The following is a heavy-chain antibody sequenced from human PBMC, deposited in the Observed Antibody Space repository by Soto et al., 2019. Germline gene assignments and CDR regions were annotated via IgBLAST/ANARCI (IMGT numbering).Heavy chain of an antibody. CDR3: AREETAWPLAYGLDV. D-gene: IGHD2-21*02. CDR2: IGRRSDI. V-gene: IGHV3-21*01. Sequence: GGSVRLSCEASVFSFSTYSMHWVRQAPGKGLEWVSSIGRRSDIYYADSVKGRFTISRDNAKNSVSLQMNSLRDEDTAVYYCAREETAWPLAYGLDVWGQGTTVTVSS. CDR1: VFSFSTYS. J-gene: IGHJ6*02.